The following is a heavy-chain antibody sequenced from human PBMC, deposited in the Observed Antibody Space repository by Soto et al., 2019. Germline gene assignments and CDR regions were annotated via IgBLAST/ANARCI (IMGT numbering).Heavy chain of an antibody. J-gene: IGHJ6*02. D-gene: IGHD3-3*01. CDR1: GGSISSSSYY. Sequence: SETLSLTCTVSGGSISSSSYYWSWIRQPPGKGLEWIGYIYYSGSTNYNPSLKSRVTISVDTSKNQCSLKLSSVTAADTAVYYCARAYYDFWSGYPPGYYYYGMDVWGQGTTVTVSS. V-gene: IGHV4-61*01. CDR3: ARAYYDFWSGYPPGYYYYGMDV. CDR2: IYYSGST.